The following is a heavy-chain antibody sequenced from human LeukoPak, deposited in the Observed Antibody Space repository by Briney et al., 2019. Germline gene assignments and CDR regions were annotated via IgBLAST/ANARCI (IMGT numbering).Heavy chain of an antibody. CDR2: ISSSGSTI. J-gene: IGHJ4*02. CDR3: AKDLMATKDC. D-gene: IGHD5-24*01. CDR1: GFTFSDYY. Sequence: GGSLRLSCAASGFTFSDYYMSWIRQAPGKGLEWVSYISSSGSTIYYADSVKGRFTISRDNAKRSLYLQMNSLRAEDTAMYYCAKDLMATKDCWGQGTLVTVSS. V-gene: IGHV3-11*04.